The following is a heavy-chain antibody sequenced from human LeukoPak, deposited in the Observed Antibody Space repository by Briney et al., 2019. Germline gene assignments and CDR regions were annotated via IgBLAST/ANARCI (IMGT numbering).Heavy chain of an antibody. CDR2: ISWNSGSI. J-gene: IGHJ5*02. D-gene: IGHD6-13*01. Sequence: GRSLRLSCAASGFTFDDYAMHWVRQAPGKGLEWVSGISWNSGSIGYADSVKGRFTISRDNAKNSLYLQMNSLRAEDTAVYYCAKDSSSWYFPPNWFDPWGQGTLVTVSS. CDR1: GFTFDDYA. V-gene: IGHV3-9*01. CDR3: AKDSSSWYFPPNWFDP.